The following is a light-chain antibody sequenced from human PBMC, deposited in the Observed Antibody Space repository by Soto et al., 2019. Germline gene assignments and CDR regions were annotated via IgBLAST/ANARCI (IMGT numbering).Light chain of an antibody. CDR2: KAS. CDR1: PSISSW. J-gene: IGKJ1*01. CDR3: QHYNSYSSWT. Sequence: DIQMTQSPSTLSASVGDRVTITCRASPSISSWLAWYQQKPGKAPKLLIYKASSLESGVPSRFIGSGSGTEFTLTISSLQPDDFATYYCQHYNSYSSWTFGQGTKVEIK. V-gene: IGKV1-5*03.